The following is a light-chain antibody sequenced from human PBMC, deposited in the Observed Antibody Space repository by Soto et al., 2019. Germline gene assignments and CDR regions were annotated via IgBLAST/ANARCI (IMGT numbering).Light chain of an antibody. CDR1: QSVSSSY. CDR2: GAS. J-gene: IGKJ4*01. CDR3: QQRSYWLT. V-gene: IGKV3D-20*02. Sequence: LTQSPGTLSLSPGERATLSCRASQSVSSSYLAWYQQKPGQAPRLLIYGASSRATGIPDRFSGSGSGTGFTLTISRLEPEDFAVYYCQQRSYWLTFGGGTKVDIK.